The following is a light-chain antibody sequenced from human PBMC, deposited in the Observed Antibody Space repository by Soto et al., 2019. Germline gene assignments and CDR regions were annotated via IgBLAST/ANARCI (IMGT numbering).Light chain of an antibody. CDR2: HXS. J-gene: IGKJ4*01. CDR1: QGIRHH. V-gene: IGKV1-17*03. Sequence: DIHMSKSPSAVSASVGGRVTMPXRASQGIRHHFLWFQQHQGXVPKXXXSHXSSWQSGVPSRFSGSGSGTEFTLTISSLQPEDFANYYCLQHKSYTRTFGGGTKVDIK. CDR3: LQHKSYTRT.